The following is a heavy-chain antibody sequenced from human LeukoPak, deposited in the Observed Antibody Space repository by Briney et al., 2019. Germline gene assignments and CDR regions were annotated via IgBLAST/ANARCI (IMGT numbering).Heavy chain of an antibody. CDR3: VKDRGATLSSSEYFQH. CDR1: GFTFSSYA. D-gene: IGHD1-26*01. Sequence: PGGSLRLSCSASGFTFSSYAMHWVRQAPGKGLEYASAISSNGGSTYYADSVKGRFTISRDNSKNTLYLQMSSLRAEDTAVYYCVKDRGATLSSSEYFQHWGQGTLVTVSS. CDR2: ISSNGGST. V-gene: IGHV3-64D*06. J-gene: IGHJ1*01.